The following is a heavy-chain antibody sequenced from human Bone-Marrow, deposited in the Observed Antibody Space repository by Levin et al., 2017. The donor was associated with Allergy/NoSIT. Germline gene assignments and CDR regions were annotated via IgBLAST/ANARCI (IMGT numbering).Heavy chain of an antibody. J-gene: IGHJ6*02. CDR2: IKSKTDGGTT. CDR3: TTSSCSSGWCYYYYYGMDV. Sequence: GGSLRLSCAASGFTFSNAWMNWVRQAPGKGLEWVGRIKSKTDGGTTDYAAPVKGRFTISRDDSKNTLYLQMNSLKTEDTAVYYCTTSSCSSGWCYYYYYGMDVWGQGTTVTVSS. V-gene: IGHV3-15*07. CDR1: GFTFSNAW. D-gene: IGHD6-19*01.